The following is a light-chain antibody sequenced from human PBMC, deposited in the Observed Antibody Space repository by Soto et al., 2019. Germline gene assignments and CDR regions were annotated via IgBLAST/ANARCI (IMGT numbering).Light chain of an antibody. V-gene: IGKV3-15*01. CDR3: HQYNNWPPWT. J-gene: IGKJ1*01. CDR1: QSVSSN. Sequence: EIVMTQSPATLSVSPGERATLSCRASQSVSSNLAWYQQKPGQAPRLLIYGASTRATGIPARFSGSASGTEFTLTISSMQSEDYAVYYCHQYNNWPPWTFGQGTKVEIK. CDR2: GAS.